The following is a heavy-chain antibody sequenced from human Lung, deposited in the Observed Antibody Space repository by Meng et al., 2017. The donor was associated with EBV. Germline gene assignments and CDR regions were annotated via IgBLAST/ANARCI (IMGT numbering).Heavy chain of an antibody. J-gene: IGHJ4*02. Sequence: QVHLKASDPVTVPPSQTLSLTCTVSGGSVISGGYYWSWIRHQPGKGLEWIVYIYYAGSSFYNPSLKDRVTISVDTSKNQFSLNLSSVTAADTAVYYCANAGRFGESLGDYWGQGILVTVSS. CDR3: ANAGRFGESLGDY. CDR2: IYYAGSS. CDR1: GGSVISGGYY. D-gene: IGHD3-10*01. V-gene: IGHV4-31*03.